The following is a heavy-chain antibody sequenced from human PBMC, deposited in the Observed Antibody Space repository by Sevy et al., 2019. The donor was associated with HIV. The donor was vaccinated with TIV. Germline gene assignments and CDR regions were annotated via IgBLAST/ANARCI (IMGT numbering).Heavy chain of an antibody. J-gene: IGHJ4*02. CDR2: ISWNSGSI. CDR1: GFTFDDYA. V-gene: IGHV3-9*01. Sequence: GGSLRLSCAASGFTFDDYAMHWVRQAPGKGLEWVSGISWNSGSIGYADSVKGRFTISRDNAKNSLYLQMNSLRAEDTALYYCVKDKHTIIGAGGYFDYWGQGTLVTVSS. CDR3: VKDKHTIIGAGGYFDY. D-gene: IGHD3-16*01.